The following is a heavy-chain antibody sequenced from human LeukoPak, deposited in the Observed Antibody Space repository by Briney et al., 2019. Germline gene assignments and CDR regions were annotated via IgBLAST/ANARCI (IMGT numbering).Heavy chain of an antibody. J-gene: IGHJ4*02. CDR3: SRTLWTYNYYFDS. Sequence: GGSPRLSCAASGFTFSYSAMSWVRQAPGRGLECVSVISAGGGESTYYADSVKGRFTISRDDSKSTLYLQMNSLKAEDAAVYYCSRTLWTYNYYFDSWGQGTLVTVSS. CDR1: GFTFSYSA. V-gene: IGHV3-23*01. D-gene: IGHD3-10*01. CDR2: ISAGGGEST.